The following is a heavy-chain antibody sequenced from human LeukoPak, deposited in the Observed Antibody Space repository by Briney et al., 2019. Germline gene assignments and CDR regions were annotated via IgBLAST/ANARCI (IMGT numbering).Heavy chain of an antibody. CDR2: ISSSSSYI. V-gene: IGHV3-21*01. CDR1: GFTFSSYS. J-gene: IGHJ4*02. CDR3: ARGVGYDFWSGYLHYFDY. D-gene: IGHD3-3*01. Sequence: GGSLRLSCAASGFTFSSYSMNWVRQAPGKGLEWVSSISSSSSYIYYADSVKGRFTISRDNAKNSLYLQMNSLRAEDTAVYYCARGVGYDFWSGYLHYFDYWGQGTLVTVSS.